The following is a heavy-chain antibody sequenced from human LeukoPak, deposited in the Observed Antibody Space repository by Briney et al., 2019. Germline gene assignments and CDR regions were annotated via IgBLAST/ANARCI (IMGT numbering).Heavy chain of an antibody. V-gene: IGHV1-2*02. Sequence: VSVKVSCKASGYTFTGYYMHWVRQAPGQGLEWMGWINPNSGGTNYAQKFQGRVTMTRDTSISTAYMELSRLRSDDTAVYYCARGDYYDSSGYYGYWGQGTLVTVSS. CDR2: INPNSGGT. J-gene: IGHJ4*02. CDR1: GYTFTGYY. D-gene: IGHD3-22*01. CDR3: ARGDYYDSSGYYGY.